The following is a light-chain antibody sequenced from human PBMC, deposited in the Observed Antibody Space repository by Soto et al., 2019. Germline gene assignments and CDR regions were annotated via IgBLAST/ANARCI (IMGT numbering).Light chain of an antibody. V-gene: IGKV3-15*01. Sequence: EIVMTQSPVTLSVSPGERATLSCRASQSVSSNLAWYQQKPGQAPRLLIYGASTRATGIPVRFSGSGSGTEFTLTISSLQSEDFAVHYCQQYNNWPPWTFGQGTKVEIK. CDR1: QSVSSN. CDR3: QQYNNWPPWT. J-gene: IGKJ1*01. CDR2: GAS.